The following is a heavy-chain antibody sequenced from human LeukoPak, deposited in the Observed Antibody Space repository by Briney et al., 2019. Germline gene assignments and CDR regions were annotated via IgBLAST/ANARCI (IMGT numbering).Heavy chain of an antibody. V-gene: IGHV4-59*02. D-gene: IGHD2-15*01. CDR1: RGSVSSYY. Sequence: SETLSLTCTVSRGSVSSYYWSWMRQPPGKGREGIAYIYYSGSTNYNPSLKSRGTISVDTSKNQFSLKLSSVTAADTAMYYCARSGDRYCSGGSCYSFFDYWGQGTLVTVSS. J-gene: IGHJ4*02. CDR3: ARSGDRYCSGGSCYSFFDY. CDR2: IYYSGST.